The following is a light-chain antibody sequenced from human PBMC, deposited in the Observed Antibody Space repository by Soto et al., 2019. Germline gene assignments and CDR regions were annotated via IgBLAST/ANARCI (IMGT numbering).Light chain of an antibody. J-gene: IGLJ1*01. CDR3: SSYAGSYSLV. CDR2: EVS. Sequence: QSVLTHPPSASGSPGQSVTISCTGTSSDVGSFNSVSWYQQHPGKAPKLMISEVSKRPSGVPDRFSGSKSGNTASLTVSGLQAEDEADYYCSSYAGSYSLVFRTGTKVTV. CDR1: SSDVGSFNS. V-gene: IGLV2-8*01.